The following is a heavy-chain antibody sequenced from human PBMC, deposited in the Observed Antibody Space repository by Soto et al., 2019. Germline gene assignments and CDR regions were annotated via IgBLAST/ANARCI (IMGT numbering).Heavy chain of an antibody. J-gene: IGHJ4*02. CDR2: IYWDDDK. D-gene: IGHD3-3*01. V-gene: IGHV2-5*02. CDR3: AHRVLRTVFGLVTTTAIYFDF. Sequence: QITLNESGPTVVRPTETLTLTCRFSGFSLTTSGVGVGWIRQSPGKAPEWLELIYWDDDKRYSASLKSRLTITKDTSKHQVVMTVSDVDPTDTATYYCAHRVLRTVFGLVTTTAIYFDFWGQGTPVAVSS. CDR1: GFSLTTSGVG.